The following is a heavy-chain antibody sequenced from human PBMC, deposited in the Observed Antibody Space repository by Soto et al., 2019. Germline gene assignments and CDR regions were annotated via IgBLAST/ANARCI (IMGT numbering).Heavy chain of an antibody. V-gene: IGHV3-23*01. D-gene: IGHD3-3*01. CDR3: AKWSYLDY. J-gene: IGHJ4*02. CDR2: ISGSDGKT. CDR1: GFSFASFA. Sequence: GGSLRLSCTTSGFSFASFAMTWVRQAPGKGLEWVATISGSDGKTYYADSVKGRFSISRDTSRNTLYLQVNSLRADDTAIYYCAKWSYLDYWGQGTRVTVSS.